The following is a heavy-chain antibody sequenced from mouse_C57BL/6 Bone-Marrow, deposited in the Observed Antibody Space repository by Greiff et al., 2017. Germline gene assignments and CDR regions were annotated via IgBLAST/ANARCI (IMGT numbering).Heavy chain of an antibody. CDR2: ISSGGSYT. CDR1: GFTFSSYG. J-gene: IGHJ2*01. CDR3: ARGAVTTVVATSFDY. D-gene: IGHD1-1*01. V-gene: IGHV5-6*01. Sequence: EVQLVESGGDLVKPGGSLKLSCAASGFTFSSYGMSWVRQTPDKRLEWVATISSGGSYTYYPDSVKGRFTISRDNAKNTLYLQMSSLKSEDTAMYYCARGAVTTVVATSFDYWGQGTTLTVSS.